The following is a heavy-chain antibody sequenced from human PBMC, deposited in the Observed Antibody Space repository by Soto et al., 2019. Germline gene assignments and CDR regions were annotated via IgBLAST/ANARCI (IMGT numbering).Heavy chain of an antibody. Sequence: TLSLTCTVSGGSISSSSYYWGWIRQPPGKGLEWIGSIYYSGSTYYNPSLKSRVTISVDTSKNQFSLKLSSVTAADTAVYYCASTSIAAANYYYYGMDVWGQGTTVTV. D-gene: IGHD6-13*01. CDR1: GGSISSSSYY. CDR2: IYYSGST. J-gene: IGHJ6*02. V-gene: IGHV4-39*01. CDR3: ASTSIAAANYYYYGMDV.